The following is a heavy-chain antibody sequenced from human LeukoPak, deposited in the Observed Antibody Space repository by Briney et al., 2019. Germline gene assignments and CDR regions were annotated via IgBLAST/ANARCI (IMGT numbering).Heavy chain of an antibody. J-gene: IGHJ5*02. CDR2: INPNSGAT. D-gene: IGHD5-12*01. V-gene: IGHV1-2*02. CDR1: GYTLTGYY. CDR3: ARDVGVVATIFRGGENWFDP. Sequence: ASVKVSCTASGYTLTGYYMHWVRQAPGQGLEWMGWINPNSGATMYTQKFQGRVTMTRDTSISTVYMEVKRLRSDDTAVYYCARDVGVVATIFRGGENWFDPWGQGTLVTVSP.